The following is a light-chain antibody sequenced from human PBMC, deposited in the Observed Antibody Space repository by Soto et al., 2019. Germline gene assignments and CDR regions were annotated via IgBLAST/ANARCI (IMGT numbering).Light chain of an antibody. J-gene: IGLJ2*01. CDR2: DVS. V-gene: IGLV2-14*01. CDR3: SSYTSSIL. CDR1: SSDVGGYNY. Sequence: QSALTQPASVSGSPGQSITISCTGTSSDVGGYNYVSWYQQHPGKAPKLMIYDVSNRPSGVSNRCSGSKSGNTASLTISWLQAEDEADYYCSSYTSSILFGGGTKVTVL.